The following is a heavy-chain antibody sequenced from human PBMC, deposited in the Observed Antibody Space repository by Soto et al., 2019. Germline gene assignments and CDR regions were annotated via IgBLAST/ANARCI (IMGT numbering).Heavy chain of an antibody. D-gene: IGHD6-19*01. CDR1: GYSFTSYW. CDR2: IDPSDSYT. V-gene: IGHV5-10-1*01. Sequence: GESLKISCRGSGYSFTSYWISWVRQMPGKGLEWMGRIDPSDSYTNYSPSFQGHVTISADKSISTAYLQWSSLKASDTAMYYCARPADMAGSYPGGYYYGMDVWGQGTTV. J-gene: IGHJ6*02. CDR3: ARPADMAGSYPGGYYYGMDV.